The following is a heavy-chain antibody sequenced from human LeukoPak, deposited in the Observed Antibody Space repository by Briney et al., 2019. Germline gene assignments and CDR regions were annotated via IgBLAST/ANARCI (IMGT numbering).Heavy chain of an antibody. CDR2: INPNSGGT. CDR3: ARILDVWGSYRYAFDI. CDR1: GGTFSSYA. Sequence: ASVKVSCKASGGTFSSYAISWVRQAPGQGLEWMGWINPNSGGTNYAQKFQGRVTMTRDTSISTAYMELSRLRSDDTAVYYCARILDVWGSYRYAFDIWGQGTVVTVSS. D-gene: IGHD3-16*02. V-gene: IGHV1-2*02. J-gene: IGHJ3*02.